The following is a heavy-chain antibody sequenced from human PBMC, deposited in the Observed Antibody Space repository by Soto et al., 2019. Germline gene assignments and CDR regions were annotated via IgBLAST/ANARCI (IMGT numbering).Heavy chain of an antibody. V-gene: IGHV3-23*01. CDR1: GFTFSSYA. D-gene: IGHD3-10*01. J-gene: IGHJ4*02. CDR3: AKDLSSLGFGELSLRYFDY. CDR2: ISGSGGST. Sequence: GGSLRLSCAASGFTFSSYAMSWVRQAPGKGLEWVSAISGSGGSTYYADSVKGRFTISRDNSKNTLYLQMNSLRAEDTAVYYCAKDLSSLGFGELSLRYFDYWGQGTLVTVSS.